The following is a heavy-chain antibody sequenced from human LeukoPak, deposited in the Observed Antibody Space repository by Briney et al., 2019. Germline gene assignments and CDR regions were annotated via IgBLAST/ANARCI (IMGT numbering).Heavy chain of an antibody. CDR3: ARICSTTDCLISA. CDR2: ISTDGSYT. V-gene: IGHV3-74*01. D-gene: IGHD2-2*01. CDR1: GFTFSGYW. J-gene: IGHJ4*02. Sequence: GGSLRLSCAASGFTFSGYWMHWVRQAPGKGLVWVARISTDGSYTSYADCVKGRFTISRDNAKNTVYLQMSSLRAEDTAIYYCARICSTTDCLISAWGQGTLDTVSS.